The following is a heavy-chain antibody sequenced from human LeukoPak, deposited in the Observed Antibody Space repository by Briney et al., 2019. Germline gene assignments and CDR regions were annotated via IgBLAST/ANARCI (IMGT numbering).Heavy chain of an antibody. CDR2: INPNSGGT. CDR1: GYTFTGYY. J-gene: IGHJ4*02. V-gene: IGHV1-2*02. CDR3: ARDWRWDYYDSSGYYPSFDY. D-gene: IGHD3-22*01. Sequence: GASVKVSCKASGYTFTGYYMHWVRQAPGQGLEWMGWINPNSGGTNYAQKLQGRVTMTTDTSTSTAYMELRSLRSDDTAVYYCARDWRWDYYDSSGYYPSFDYWGQGTLVTVSS.